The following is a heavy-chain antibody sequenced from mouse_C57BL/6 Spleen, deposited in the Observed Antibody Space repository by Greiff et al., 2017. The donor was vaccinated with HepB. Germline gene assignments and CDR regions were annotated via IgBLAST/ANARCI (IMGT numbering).Heavy chain of an antibody. D-gene: IGHD1-1*01. Sequence: VQLQQSGPGLVAPSQSLSITCTVSGFSLTSYGVHWVRQPPGKGLEWLVVIWSDGSTTYNSALKSRLSISKDNSKSQVFLKMNSLQTDDTAMYCCARPGSSYIYAMDYWGQGTSVTVSS. CDR3: ARPGSSYIYAMDY. CDR1: GFSLTSYG. V-gene: IGHV2-6*03. J-gene: IGHJ4*01. CDR2: IWSDGST.